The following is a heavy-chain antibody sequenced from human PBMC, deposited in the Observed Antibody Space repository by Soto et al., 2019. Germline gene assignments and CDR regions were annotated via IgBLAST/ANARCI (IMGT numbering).Heavy chain of an antibody. D-gene: IGHD3-22*01. Sequence: QVQPQESGPGLVKPSETLSLSCSVSGGSISSYYWSWIRQPPGKGLEWIAYIYYSGSTSYNPSLKSRVSISLDTSKNQFSLKLSSVTAADTAVYYCARTYDGSGPNSGGYGFDIWGQGTMVTVSS. CDR3: ARTYDGSGPNSGGYGFDI. CDR2: IYYSGST. V-gene: IGHV4-59*01. J-gene: IGHJ3*02. CDR1: GGSISSYY.